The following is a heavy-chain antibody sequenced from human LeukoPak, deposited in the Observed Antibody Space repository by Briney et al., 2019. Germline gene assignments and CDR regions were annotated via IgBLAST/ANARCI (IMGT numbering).Heavy chain of an antibody. CDR3: ARERANHYYLGY. J-gene: IGHJ4*02. V-gene: IGHV4-4*07. Sequence: SETLSLTCTVSGGSLWSFYWSWVRQPAGKGLEWIGRLYNNGSTNYSPSLKSRVIMSFDPSKNQFSLKLSSVTAADTAVYYCARERANHYYLGYWGQGTLVTVSS. CDR2: LYNNGST. CDR1: GGSLWSFY. D-gene: IGHD1-14*01.